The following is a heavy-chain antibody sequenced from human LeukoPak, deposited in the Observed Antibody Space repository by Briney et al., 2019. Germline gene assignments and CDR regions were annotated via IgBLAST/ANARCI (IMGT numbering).Heavy chain of an antibody. CDR1: GFTFDDYA. J-gene: IGHJ4*02. CDR3: AIARSLFDY. D-gene: IGHD5-24*01. CDR2: ISWNSGSI. Sequence: QPGGSLRLSCAASGFTFDDYAMHWVRQAPGKGLEWVSGISWNSGSIGYADSVKGRFTISRDNAKNSLYLQMNSLRAEDTAVYYCAIARSLFDYWGQGTLVTVSS. V-gene: IGHV3-9*01.